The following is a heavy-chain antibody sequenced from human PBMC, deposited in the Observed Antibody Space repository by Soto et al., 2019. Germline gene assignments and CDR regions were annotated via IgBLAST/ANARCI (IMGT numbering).Heavy chain of an antibody. Sequence: QVQLVQSGAEVKKPGASVKVSCKVSGYTLTELSMHWVRQAPGKGLEWMGGFDPEDGETIYAQKFQGRVTMTEDTSTDTAYMELSSLRSEDTAVYYCVTKGYYDFWSGYRYYYFDYWGQGTLVTVSS. CDR3: VTKGYYDFWSGYRYYYFDY. CDR2: FDPEDGET. J-gene: IGHJ4*02. CDR1: GYTLTELS. V-gene: IGHV1-24*01. D-gene: IGHD3-3*01.